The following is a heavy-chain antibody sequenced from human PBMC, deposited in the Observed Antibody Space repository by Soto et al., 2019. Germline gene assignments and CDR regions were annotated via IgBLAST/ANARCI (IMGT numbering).Heavy chain of an antibody. D-gene: IGHD4-17*01. CDR2: INHSGST. CDR1: GGSFSAFY. CDR3: ARSPRPGRLRGISAGY. V-gene: IGHV4-34*01. Sequence: QVQLQQWGAGLLKPSETLSLTCAVYGGSFSAFYWSWIRQPPGKGLEWIGDINHSGSTYYNMSLKSRVTISVDMSKNQFSLKLSSVTAADTAVYYCARSPRPGRLRGISAGYWGQGTLVTVSS. J-gene: IGHJ4*02.